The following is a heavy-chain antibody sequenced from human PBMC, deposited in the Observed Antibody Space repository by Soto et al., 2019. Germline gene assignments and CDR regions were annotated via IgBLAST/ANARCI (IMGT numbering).Heavy chain of an antibody. CDR1: GFTGSSYY. CDR2: IYIGVST. CDR3: VRVDQWLVAIDY. V-gene: IGHV3-53*01. Sequence: VQLVESGGGLIQPGGSLRLSCADSGFTGSSYYMSWVRQAPGKGLEWVSVIYIGVSTHYADSVRGRFSVSRDNSKNTLYLQMTSLRASETTVYYCVRVDQWLVAIDYWGQGTLVTVSS. J-gene: IGHJ4*02. D-gene: IGHD6-19*01.